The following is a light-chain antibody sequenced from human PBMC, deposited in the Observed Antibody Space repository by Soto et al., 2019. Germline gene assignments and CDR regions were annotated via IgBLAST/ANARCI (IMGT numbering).Light chain of an antibody. CDR2: HAS. J-gene: IGKJ2*01. CDR1: QSISSW. Sequence: DIQMTQSPSTLSASVGDRVTITCRASQSISSWLAWYQQKPGKAPKLLIYHASSLESGVPSRFSDSGSGTEFPLTISSLQPDDFLTYYCQQYKSYVYTVGQGTKQEIK. CDR3: QQYKSYVYT. V-gene: IGKV1-5*01.